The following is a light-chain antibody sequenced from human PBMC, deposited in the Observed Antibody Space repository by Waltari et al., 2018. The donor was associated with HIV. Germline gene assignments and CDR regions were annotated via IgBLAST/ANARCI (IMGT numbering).Light chain of an antibody. J-gene: IGKJ2*01. CDR3: QHYYNTPQT. V-gene: IGKV4-1*01. CDR2: WAS. Sequence: DIGMTQSRESLAVSLVERATIHCKSNQSVLYSSNNKNYLTWYQQKPGQPPKVLSYWASTRESGVPDRFSGSGSGTDFTLTITSLRAEDVAAYYCQHYYNTPQTFGQGTKLEIK. CDR1: QSVLYSSNNKNY.